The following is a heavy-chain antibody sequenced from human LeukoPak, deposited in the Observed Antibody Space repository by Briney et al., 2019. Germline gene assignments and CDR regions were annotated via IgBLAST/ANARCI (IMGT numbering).Heavy chain of an antibody. J-gene: IGHJ4*02. V-gene: IGHV1-46*01. D-gene: IGHD5-12*01. CDR2: INPSGGST. CDR1: GYTFTSYY. Sequence: ASVKVSCKASGYTFTSYYMHWVRQAPGQGLEWMGIINPSGGSTSYAQKFQGRVTMTRDMSTSTVYMELSSLRSEDTAVYYCARVWVVRDDVSGYVDEGYYFDYWGQGTLVTVSS. CDR3: ARVWVVRDDVSGYVDEGYYFDY.